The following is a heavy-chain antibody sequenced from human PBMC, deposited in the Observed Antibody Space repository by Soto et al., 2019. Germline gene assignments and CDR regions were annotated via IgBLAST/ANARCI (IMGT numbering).Heavy chain of an antibody. CDR2: VLPIFGAA. V-gene: IGHV1-69*01. Sequence: QVQLVQSGAEVKKPGSSVKVSCKASGGTFSSYAINWVRQAPGQGLEWMGGVLPIFGAADYAQKFQGRVTITADESTSTAYMELSSLRSDDTAVYYCASDYVLGTGRDVFHFFGYWGQGTLVTVSA. CDR3: ASDYVLGTGRDVFHFFGY. CDR1: GGTFSSYA. D-gene: IGHD3-10*02. J-gene: IGHJ4*02.